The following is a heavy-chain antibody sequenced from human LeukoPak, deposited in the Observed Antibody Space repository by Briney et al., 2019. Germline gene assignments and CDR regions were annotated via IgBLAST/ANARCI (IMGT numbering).Heavy chain of an antibody. CDR3: VNNRGYGWFDP. CDR2: ISYTGST. V-gene: IGHV4-59*01. D-gene: IGHD3-10*01. Sequence: KPSETLSLTCTVSGGSISSYYWSWIRLPPGKGLEWIGYISYTGSTDYNPSLRSRVTISVDTSRNQFSLMLSSVTAADTAVYYCVNNRGYGWFDPWGQGALVTVSS. CDR1: GGSISSYY. J-gene: IGHJ5*02.